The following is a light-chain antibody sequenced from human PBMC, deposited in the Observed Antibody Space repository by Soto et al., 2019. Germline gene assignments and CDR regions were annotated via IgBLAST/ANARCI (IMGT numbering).Light chain of an antibody. CDR1: SGHSSYA. V-gene: IGLV4-69*01. J-gene: IGLJ2*01. CDR3: QTWGTGIVV. CDR2: LSSDGSH. Sequence: QLVLTQSPSASASLGASVKLTCTLSSGHSSYAIAWHQQQPEKGPRYLMELSSDGSHSKGDGIPDRFSGSSSGAERYLTISSLQSEDEADYYCQTWGTGIVVFGGGTKLTVL.